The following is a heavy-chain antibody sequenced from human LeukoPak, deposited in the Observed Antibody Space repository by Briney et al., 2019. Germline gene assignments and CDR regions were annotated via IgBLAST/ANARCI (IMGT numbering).Heavy chain of an antibody. Sequence: ASVTVSCKASGYTFTGHYIHWVRQAPGQGLEWMGWINPNSGATNYAQKFQGRVTVTRDTSINTAYMELSRLRSDDTAVYYCARVIHYNYGMDVWGQGTTVTVSS. CDR2: INPNSGAT. D-gene: IGHD2-2*02. J-gene: IGHJ6*02. V-gene: IGHV1-2*02. CDR3: ARVIHYNYGMDV. CDR1: GYTFTGHY.